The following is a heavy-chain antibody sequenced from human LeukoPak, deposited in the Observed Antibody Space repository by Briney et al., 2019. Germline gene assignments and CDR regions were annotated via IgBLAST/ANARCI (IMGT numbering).Heavy chain of an antibody. Sequence: GGSLRLSCAASGFTFSSFDMNWVRQAPGKGLEWVSYISSSGSTIYYADSVKGRFTISRDNAKNSLYLQMNSLRAEDTAVYYCARARVLVVVIDYFDYWGQGTLVTVSS. CDR3: ARARVLVVVIDYFDY. J-gene: IGHJ4*02. CDR2: ISSSGSTI. D-gene: IGHD3-22*01. V-gene: IGHV3-48*03. CDR1: GFTFSSFD.